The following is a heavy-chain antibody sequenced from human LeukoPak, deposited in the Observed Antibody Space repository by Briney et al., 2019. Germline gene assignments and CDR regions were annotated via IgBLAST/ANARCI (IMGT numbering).Heavy chain of an antibody. CDR1: GGSISSYY. V-gene: IGHV4-59*08. CDR3: ARHGWIHYFDY. D-gene: IGHD2-2*03. J-gene: IGHJ4*02. CDR2: VYYSGST. Sequence: NPSETLSLTCTVSGGSISSYYWSWIRQPPGKGLGWIGYVYYSGSTNYNPSLKPRVTLSVDTSKNQFSLKLSSVTAADTAVFYCARHGWIHYFDYWGQGTLVSVSS.